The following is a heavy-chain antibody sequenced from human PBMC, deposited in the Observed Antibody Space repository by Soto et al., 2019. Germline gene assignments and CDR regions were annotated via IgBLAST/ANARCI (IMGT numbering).Heavy chain of an antibody. Sequence: VGSLILSCAASGCTFSAYDMHWVRQAPGKRLEWVAVLWRDGSKVYYADSVKGRFTISRDNSKNTLYLEMNSLRVEDTAVYYCARDGTGWTGGDHWGQGTLVTVSS. J-gene: IGHJ4*02. CDR2: LWRDGSKV. D-gene: IGHD6-19*01. V-gene: IGHV3-33*01. CDR3: ARDGTGWTGGDH. CDR1: GCTFSAYD.